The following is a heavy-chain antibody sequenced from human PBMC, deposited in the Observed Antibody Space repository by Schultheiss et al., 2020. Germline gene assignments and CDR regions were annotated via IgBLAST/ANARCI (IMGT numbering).Heavy chain of an antibody. D-gene: IGHD6-19*01. J-gene: IGHJ5*02. V-gene: IGHV4-39*07. Sequence: SETLSLTCTVSGASISISTYYWAWIRQPPGKGLEWIGSIYYSGSTYYNPSLKSRVTISIGTSKNQFSLKLSSVTAADTAVYYCARVVGGGWYVAPWGQGTLVTVSS. CDR2: IYYSGST. CDR1: GASISISTYY. CDR3: ARVVGGGWYVAP.